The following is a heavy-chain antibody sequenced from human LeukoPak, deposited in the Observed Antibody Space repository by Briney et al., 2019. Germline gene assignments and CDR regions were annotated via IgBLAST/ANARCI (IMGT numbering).Heavy chain of an antibody. CDR2: IRSKAYGGTT. CDR1: GFTFGDYA. D-gene: IGHD6-19*01. Sequence: GGSLRLSCTASGFTFGDYAMSWVRQAPGKGLEWVGFIRSKAYGGTTEYAASVKGRFTISRDDSKSIAYLQMNSLKTEDTAVYYCTRARLGAVAGYDYWGQGTLVTVSS. J-gene: IGHJ4*02. V-gene: IGHV3-49*04. CDR3: TRARLGAVAGYDY.